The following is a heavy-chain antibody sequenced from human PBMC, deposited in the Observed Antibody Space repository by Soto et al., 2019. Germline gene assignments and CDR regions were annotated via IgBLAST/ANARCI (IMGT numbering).Heavy chain of an antibody. CDR3: TRGSYGAYDY. D-gene: IGHD4-17*01. CDR2: ISSNSGYT. CDR1: GFRFSDYS. Sequence: GGSLRLSCAASGFRFSDYSVNWVRQVPGKGLEWVSSISSNSGYTLYTDSVKGRFTISRDNAKSSLYLQMSSLRDEDTAVYYCTRGSYGAYDYWGQGTLVTVSS. J-gene: IGHJ4*02. V-gene: IGHV3-21*06.